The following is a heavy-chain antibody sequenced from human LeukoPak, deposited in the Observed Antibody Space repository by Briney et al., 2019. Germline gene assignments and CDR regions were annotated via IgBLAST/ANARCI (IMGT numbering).Heavy chain of an antibody. Sequence: GGSLRLSCAASGFTFSSYWMSWVRQAPGKGLEWVANIKQDGSEKYYVDSVKGRFTISRDNAKNSLYLQMNSLRAEDTAVYYCARDPSGSHLIPYYFDYWGQGTLVTVSP. V-gene: IGHV3-7*01. D-gene: IGHD5-12*01. CDR1: GFTFSSYW. CDR3: ARDPSGSHLIPYYFDY. CDR2: IKQDGSEK. J-gene: IGHJ4*02.